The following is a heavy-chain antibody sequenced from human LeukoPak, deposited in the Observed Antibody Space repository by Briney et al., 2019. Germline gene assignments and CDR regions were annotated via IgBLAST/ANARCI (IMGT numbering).Heavy chain of an antibody. D-gene: IGHD5-12*01. CDR2: ISGSGGST. J-gene: IGHJ4*02. V-gene: IGHV3-23*01. CDR1: GFTFSSYA. CDR3: AKLYSGYDYVDY. Sequence: GGSLRLSCAASGFTFSSYAMSWVRQAPGKGLEWVSAISGSGGSTYYADSVKGRFTISRDNSKNTLYLQTNSLRAEDTAVYYCAKLYSGYDYVDYWGQGTLVTVSS.